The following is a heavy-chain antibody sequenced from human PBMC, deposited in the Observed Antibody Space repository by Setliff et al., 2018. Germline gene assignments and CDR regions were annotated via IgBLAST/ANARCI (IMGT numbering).Heavy chain of an antibody. CDR1: GYTFTSYY. Sequence: ASVKVSCKASGYTFTSYYMHWVRQAPGQGLEWMTMIIPSTGNTTFAQKFQGRVTITRDTSNSTDYMDLSRLTSDDTAVYYCAREVLSTVVAWDYWGQGTLVTVSS. CDR2: IIPSTGNT. CDR3: AREVLSTVVAWDY. J-gene: IGHJ4*02. D-gene: IGHD4-17*01. V-gene: IGHV1-2*02.